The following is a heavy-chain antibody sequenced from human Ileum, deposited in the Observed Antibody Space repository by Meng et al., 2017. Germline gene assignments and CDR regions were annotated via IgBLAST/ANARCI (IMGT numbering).Heavy chain of an antibody. Sequence: QLRLQESCPGLLKPSETLSLTCSVSSGSFTNNNYYWVWIRRPPGKGLEWIGSIYYGGSTYYNPSLKSRVTISVDTSTNQFSLKLISVTAADTAVYYCARRAHYGDPPRWGQGTLVTVSS. CDR1: SGSFTNNNYY. J-gene: IGHJ4*02. CDR2: IYYGGST. CDR3: ARRAHYGDPPR. D-gene: IGHD4-17*01. V-gene: IGHV4-39*01.